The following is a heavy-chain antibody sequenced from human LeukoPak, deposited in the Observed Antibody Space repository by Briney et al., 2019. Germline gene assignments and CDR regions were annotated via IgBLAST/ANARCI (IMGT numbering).Heavy chain of an antibody. J-gene: IGHJ4*02. CDR3: AREDNTALDY. D-gene: IGHD5-18*01. Sequence: PGGSLRLSCAASGFTFSNYWVHWVRQAPGKGLEWVAVIWYDGSNKYYADSVKGRFTISRDNSKNTLYLQMNSLRAEDTAVYYCAREDNTALDYWGQGTLVTVSS. V-gene: IGHV3-33*08. CDR1: GFTFSNYW. CDR2: IWYDGSNK.